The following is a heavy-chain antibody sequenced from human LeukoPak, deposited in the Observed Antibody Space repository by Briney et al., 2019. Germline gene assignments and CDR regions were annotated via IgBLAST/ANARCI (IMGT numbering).Heavy chain of an antibody. D-gene: IGHD6-13*01. CDR3: ARGTIAAAGTNWFDP. Sequence: PGGSLRLSCAAPGFTFSDYYMSWIRQAPGKGLEWVSYMSSSSSYTNYADSVKGRFTISRDDAKNSLYLQMNSLRAEDTAVYYCARGTIAAAGTNWFDPWGQGTLVTVSS. CDR2: MSSSSSYT. V-gene: IGHV3-11*05. CDR1: GFTFSDYY. J-gene: IGHJ5*02.